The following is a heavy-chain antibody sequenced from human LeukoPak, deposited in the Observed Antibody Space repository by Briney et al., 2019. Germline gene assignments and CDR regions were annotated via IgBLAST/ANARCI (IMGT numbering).Heavy chain of an antibody. Sequence: GGSLRLSCAASGFTFSSYGMSWVRQAPGKGLEWVSVIYSGGSTYYADSVKGRFTISRDNSKNTLYLQMNSLIAEDTAVYYCAKSGYNRFDYWGQGTRVTVSS. CDR1: GFTFSSYG. CDR3: AKSGYNRFDY. J-gene: IGHJ4*02. CDR2: IYSGGST. D-gene: IGHD5-24*01. V-gene: IGHV3-23*03.